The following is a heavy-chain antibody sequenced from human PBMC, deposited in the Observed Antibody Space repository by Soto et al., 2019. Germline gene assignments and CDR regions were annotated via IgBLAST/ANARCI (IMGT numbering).Heavy chain of an antibody. V-gene: IGHV3-23*01. J-gene: IGHJ3*02. Sequence: EVQLLESGGGLVQPGGSLRLSCAASGFTFSSYAMSWVRQAPGKGLEWVSAISGSGGSTYYADSVKGRFTISRDNSKNTLYLQMISLRAEDTAVYYCAKIPHSSSWYLDAFDIWGQGTMVTVSS. D-gene: IGHD6-13*01. CDR2: ISGSGGST. CDR1: GFTFSSYA. CDR3: AKIPHSSSWYLDAFDI.